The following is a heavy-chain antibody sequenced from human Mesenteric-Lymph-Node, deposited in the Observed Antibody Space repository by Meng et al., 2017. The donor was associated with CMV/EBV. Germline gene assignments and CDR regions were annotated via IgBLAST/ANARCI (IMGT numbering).Heavy chain of an antibody. CDR2: ISTYNGNT. D-gene: IGHD3-10*01. V-gene: IGHV1-18*01. Sequence: KASGYTFTTYGISWVRQAPGQGLEWMGWISTYNGNTNDAQKLQGRVTMTTDTSTSTAYMELRSLRSDDTAVYYCARDPGSGRGFDYWGQGTLVTVSS. J-gene: IGHJ4*02. CDR1: GYTFTTYG. CDR3: ARDPGSGRGFDY.